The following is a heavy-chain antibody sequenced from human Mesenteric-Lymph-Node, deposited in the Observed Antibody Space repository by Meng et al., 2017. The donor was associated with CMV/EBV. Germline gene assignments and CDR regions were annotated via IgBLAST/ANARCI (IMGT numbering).Heavy chain of an antibody. Sequence: SETLSLTCTVSGGSITSSTFWGWIRQPPGKGLEWIGSIYYSGGTYYNPSLKSRVTISVDTSKNQVSLNLNSVTAADMAVYYCARHAGGWFDPWGQGILVTVSS. V-gene: IGHV4-39*01. CDR1: GGSITSSTF. D-gene: IGHD3-10*01. J-gene: IGHJ5*02. CDR3: ARHAGGWFDP. CDR2: IYYSGGT.